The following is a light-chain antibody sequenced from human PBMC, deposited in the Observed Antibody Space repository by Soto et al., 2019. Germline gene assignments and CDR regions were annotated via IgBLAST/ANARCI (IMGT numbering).Light chain of an antibody. CDR3: SSYAGSNNLV. Sequence: QSALTQPPSASGSPGQSVTISCTGTRSDVGGYNYVSWYQQHPGKAPKLMMYEVSKRPSGVPDRFSGSKSGNTASLPVSGLQAEDEADYYCSSYAGSNNLVFGGGTKLTVL. J-gene: IGLJ2*01. CDR1: RSDVGGYNY. CDR2: EVS. V-gene: IGLV2-8*01.